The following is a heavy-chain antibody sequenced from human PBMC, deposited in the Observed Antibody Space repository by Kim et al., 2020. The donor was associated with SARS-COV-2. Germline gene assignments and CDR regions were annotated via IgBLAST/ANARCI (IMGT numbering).Heavy chain of an antibody. CDR1: EFTFADYA. J-gene: IGHJ4*02. CDR3: AKDRSPYISNWRVAPSFDS. V-gene: IGHV3-9*01. Sequence: GGSLRLSCAASEFTFADYAMHWVRQAPGKGLEWVSGITWNSGSIGYADSVKGRFTISRDNAKNSLYLQMNSLRAEDTAVYYCAKDRSPYISNWRVAPSFDSWGQGTLVPVSS. CDR2: ITWNSGSI. D-gene: IGHD6-13*01.